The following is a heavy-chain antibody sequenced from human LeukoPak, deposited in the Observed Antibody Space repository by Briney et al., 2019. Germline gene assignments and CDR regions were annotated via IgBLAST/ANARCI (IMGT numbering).Heavy chain of an antibody. Sequence: PSETLSLTCAVYGGSFSGYYWSWIRQPPGKGLEWIGEINHSGSTNYNPSLKSRVTISVDTSKNQFSLKLSSVTAADTAVYYCARAGYYGSGYRWFDPWGQGTLVTVSS. J-gene: IGHJ5*02. V-gene: IGHV4-34*01. CDR2: INHSGST. CDR1: GGSFSGYY. CDR3: ARAGYYGSGYRWFDP. D-gene: IGHD3-10*01.